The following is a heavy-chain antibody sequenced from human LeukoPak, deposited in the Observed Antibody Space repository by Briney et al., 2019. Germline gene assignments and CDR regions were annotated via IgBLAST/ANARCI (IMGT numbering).Heavy chain of an antibody. J-gene: IGHJ4*02. CDR1: GGSISSDY. D-gene: IGHD5-18*01. Sequence: SETLSLTCTVPGGSISSDYWSWIRQPPGKGLEWIGYIYYSGSTNYNPSLKSRATISVDRSKNQFSLNLSSVTAADTAIYYCARGRGYNYPFDYWGQGILVTVSS. CDR3: ARGRGYNYPFDY. V-gene: IGHV4-59*01. CDR2: IYYSGST.